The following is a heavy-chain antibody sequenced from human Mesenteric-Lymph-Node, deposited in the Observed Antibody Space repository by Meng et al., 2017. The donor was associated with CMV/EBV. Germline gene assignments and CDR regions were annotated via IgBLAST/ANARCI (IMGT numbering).Heavy chain of an antibody. J-gene: IGHJ4*02. CDR3: AREPSSSTSFYLDY. V-gene: IGHV3-21*01. CDR1: GFTFSSYS. Sequence: GGSLRLSCAASGFTFSSYSMNWVRQAPGKGLEWVSSISSSSSYIYYADSVKGRFTISRDNAKNSLYLQMNSLRAEDTAVYYCAREPSSSTSFYLDYWGQGTLVTVSS. CDR2: ISSSSSYI. D-gene: IGHD2-2*01.